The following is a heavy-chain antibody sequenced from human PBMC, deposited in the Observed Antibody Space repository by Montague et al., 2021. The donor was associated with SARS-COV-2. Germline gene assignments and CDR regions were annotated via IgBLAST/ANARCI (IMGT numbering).Heavy chain of an antibody. D-gene: IGHD3-10*01. CDR2: ISSGSGAI. CDR1: GFTFSTYN. CDR3: ARDQLIRGVPAFDM. Sequence: SLRLSCAASGFTFSTYNMDWVRQVPGKGLEWLSYISSGSGAIFYADAVKGRFTASRDNAKNSLFLQMNSLRAEDTAVYYCARDQLIRGVPAFDMWGQGTMVTVSS. J-gene: IGHJ3*02. V-gene: IGHV3-48*04.